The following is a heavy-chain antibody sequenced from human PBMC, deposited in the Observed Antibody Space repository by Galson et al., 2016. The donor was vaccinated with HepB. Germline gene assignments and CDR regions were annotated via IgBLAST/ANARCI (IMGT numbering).Heavy chain of an antibody. CDR1: GYTFTDFW. CDR3: ARPKRGYPGYVDHFFDS. D-gene: IGHD5-12*01. V-gene: IGHV5-51*01. J-gene: IGHJ4*02. Sequence: QSGAEVKKPGESLQISCQVSGYTFTDFWIGWVRQMSGKGLEWVGIINPADSATRYSPSFEGHVTISADESASTAYLQWSSLRASDTAMYYCARPKRGYPGYVDHFFDSWGQGTLVTVSS. CDR2: INPADSAT.